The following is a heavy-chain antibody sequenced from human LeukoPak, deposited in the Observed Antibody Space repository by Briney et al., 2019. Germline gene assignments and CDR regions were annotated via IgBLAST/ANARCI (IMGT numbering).Heavy chain of an antibody. CDR3: AREVGSGWSPVDY. CDR2: TYYSGNT. J-gene: IGHJ4*02. CDR1: GGSMSRYY. D-gene: IGHD6-19*01. Sequence: SETLSLTCTVSGGSMSRYYWSWIRQPPGKGLEWIGYTYYSGNTNYNPSLKSRVTISLDASKNQFSLKLNFVTAADTAVYYCAREVGSGWSPVDYWGQGTLVTVSS. V-gene: IGHV4-59*01.